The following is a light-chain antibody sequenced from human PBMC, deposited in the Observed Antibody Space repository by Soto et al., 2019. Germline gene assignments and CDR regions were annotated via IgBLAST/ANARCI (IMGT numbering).Light chain of an antibody. CDR2: SAS. CDR3: QLYSYRPLT. J-gene: IGKJ4*01. CDR1: QSVSSY. V-gene: IGKV3-15*01. Sequence: EIVLPQTPGTLSLSPGERATLSCRASQSVSSYLAWYQQKRGQAPRLLIYSASTRATGIPARFSGSGSGTEFILTISSLQSEDFAVYCCQLYSYRPLTFGGGGKVDIK.